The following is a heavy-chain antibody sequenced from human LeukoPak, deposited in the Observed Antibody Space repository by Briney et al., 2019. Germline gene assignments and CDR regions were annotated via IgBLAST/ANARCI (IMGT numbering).Heavy chain of an antibody. CDR1: GFTYTSKW. D-gene: IGHD6-13*01. Sequence: PGGSLRPSCAASGFTYTSKWMSWVRQAPGKGMEWVANISEDGREKYYVDAVRGRFTISRDNAKNSLDLQMNGLRAEDTAVYYCASGPLITAAGSSWGQGALVIVSS. CDR2: ISEDGREK. CDR3: ASGPLITAAGSS. J-gene: IGHJ4*02. V-gene: IGHV3-7*01.